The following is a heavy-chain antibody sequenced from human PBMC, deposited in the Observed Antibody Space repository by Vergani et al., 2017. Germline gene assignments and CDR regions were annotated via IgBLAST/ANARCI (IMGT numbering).Heavy chain of an antibody. Sequence: QVQLVQSGAEVKKPGSSVKVSCKASGGTFSSYAISWVRQAPGQGLEWMGRIIPIFGTANYAQQFQGRVTITADESTSTAYMELSSLRSEDTAVYYCARVADYYDSSGSDYWGQGTLVTVSS. J-gene: IGHJ4*02. CDR1: GGTFSSYA. CDR2: IIPIFGTA. V-gene: IGHV1-69*13. D-gene: IGHD3-22*01. CDR3: ARVADYYDSSGSDY.